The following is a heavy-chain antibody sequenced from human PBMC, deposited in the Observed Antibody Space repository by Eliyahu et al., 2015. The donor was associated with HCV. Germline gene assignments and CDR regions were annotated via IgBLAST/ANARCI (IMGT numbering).Heavy chain of an antibody. J-gene: IGHJ3*02. CDR2: ISVTGTXI. Sequence: EVRLVESGGGLVKPGESXTLSXKASGFXLGRYNMXXVRXAPGKGLEWVSSISVTGTXIYYTNSTKGRFTISRGNAENSLYLEMKSLRVEDTAMYYCARDQVEYSASSDSFDIWGQGTMVTVSS. CDR1: GFXLGRYN. CDR3: ARDQVEYSASSDSFDI. V-gene: IGHV3-21*01. D-gene: IGHD6-6*01.